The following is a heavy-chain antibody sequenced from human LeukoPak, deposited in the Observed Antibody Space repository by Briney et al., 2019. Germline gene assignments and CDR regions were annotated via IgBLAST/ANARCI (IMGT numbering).Heavy chain of an antibody. J-gene: IGHJ3*02. CDR2: IWYDGSDK. V-gene: IGHV3-33*01. CDR3: ARAAAGGSNSFDI. CDR1: GFTFSNHA. D-gene: IGHD6-13*01. Sequence: GGSLRLSCAASGFTFSNHAMYWVRQAPGKGLEWVAIIWYDGSDKYYADSVKGRFTISRDNSKNTLYLLMNSLRTADTAAYYCARAAAGGSNSFDIWGQGTMVTVSS.